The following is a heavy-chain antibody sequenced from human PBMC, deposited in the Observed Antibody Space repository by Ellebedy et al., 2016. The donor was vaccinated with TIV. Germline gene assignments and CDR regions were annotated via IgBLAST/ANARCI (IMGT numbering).Heavy chain of an antibody. CDR2: SSNKANGYTT. Sequence: GGSLRLSXAASGFSFSDNYLEWVRQVPGKGLELVGRSSNKANGYTTVYAASVEGRFTISRDESKKSLYLQMNSLKTEYTAAYYCDRGPPGMVPAGNIAYYHPMDVWGQGTPVTVSS. CDR3: DRGPPGMVPAGNIAYYHPMDV. V-gene: IGHV3-72*01. CDR1: GFSFSDNY. D-gene: IGHD2-2*01. J-gene: IGHJ6*02.